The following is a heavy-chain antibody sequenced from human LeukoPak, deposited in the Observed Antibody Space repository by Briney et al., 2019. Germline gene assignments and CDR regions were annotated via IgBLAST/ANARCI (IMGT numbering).Heavy chain of an antibody. CDR2: IYTSGST. Sequence: ASETLSLTCTVSGGSISSGGYYWSWIRQPAGKGLEWIGRIYTSGSTNYNPSLKSRVTISVDTSKNQFSLKLSSVTAADTAVYYCARDRSSSYTRDWFDPWGQGALVTVSS. J-gene: IGHJ5*02. D-gene: IGHD6-13*01. V-gene: IGHV4-61*02. CDR1: GGSISSGGYY. CDR3: ARDRSSSYTRDWFDP.